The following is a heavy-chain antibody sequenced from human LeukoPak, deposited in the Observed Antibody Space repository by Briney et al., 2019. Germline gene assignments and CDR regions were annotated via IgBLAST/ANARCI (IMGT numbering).Heavy chain of an antibody. CDR2: ITGGGGTT. D-gene: IGHD3-22*01. Sequence: GGSLRLSCAASGFTFSNYAMTWVRQAPGKGLEWVSSITGGGGTTYYADSVKGRFTISRDNSKNTLYLQLSSLRADDTAVYFCAKSYRTFGSSGFYHFDYWGPGTLVTVSS. CDR3: AKSYRTFGSSGFYHFDY. CDR1: GFTFSNYA. J-gene: IGHJ4*02. V-gene: IGHV3-23*01.